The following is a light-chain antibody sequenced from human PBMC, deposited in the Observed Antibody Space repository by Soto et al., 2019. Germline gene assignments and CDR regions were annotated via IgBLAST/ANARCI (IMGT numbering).Light chain of an antibody. CDR2: EVS. V-gene: IGLV2-8*01. CDR3: SSYAGSNNPFL. J-gene: IGLJ1*01. CDR1: SSDVGGYNY. Sequence: VLTQPPSASGSPGQSVTISCTGTSSDVGGYNYVSWYQQHPGKAPKLMIYEVSKRPSGVPDRFSGSKSGNTASLTVSGLQAEDEADYYCSSYAGSNNPFLFGTGTKVTV.